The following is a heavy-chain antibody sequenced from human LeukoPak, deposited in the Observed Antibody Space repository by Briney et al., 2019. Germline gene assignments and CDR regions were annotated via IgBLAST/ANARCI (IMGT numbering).Heavy chain of an antibody. V-gene: IGHV3-48*01. Sequence: GGSLRLSCAASGFTFSSYSMDWVRQAPGKGLEWVSYISSSSSTIYYADSVKGRFTISRDNAKNSLYLQMNSLRAEDTAVYYCAGDGARTFLGWFDPWGQGTLVTVSS. CDR3: AGDGARTFLGWFDP. CDR1: GFTFSSYS. CDR2: ISSSSSTI. J-gene: IGHJ5*02. D-gene: IGHD2/OR15-2a*01.